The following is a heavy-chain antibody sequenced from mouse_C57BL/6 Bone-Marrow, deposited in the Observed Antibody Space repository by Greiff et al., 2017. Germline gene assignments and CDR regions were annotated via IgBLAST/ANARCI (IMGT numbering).Heavy chain of an antibody. Sequence: EVQLVESGGGLVQPKGSLKLSCAASGFSFNTYAMNWVRQAPGKGLEWVARIRSKSNNYATYYADSVKDRFTISRDDSESMLYLQMNNLKTEVTARYYCVRPPLLWFDYWGQGTTLTVSS. CDR1: GFSFNTYA. CDR3: VRPPLLWFDY. CDR2: IRSKSNNYAT. V-gene: IGHV10-1*01. D-gene: IGHD1-1*02. J-gene: IGHJ2*01.